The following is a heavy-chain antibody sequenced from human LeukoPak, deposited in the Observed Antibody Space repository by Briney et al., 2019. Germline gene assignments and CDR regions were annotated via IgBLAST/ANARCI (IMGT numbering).Heavy chain of an antibody. V-gene: IGHV1-8*01. CDR3: VKTSGYYLDNWFDP. CDR1: GYTFTSYD. CDR2: MNPSTGNT. J-gene: IGHJ5*02. D-gene: IGHD3-22*01. Sequence: VASVKVSYKASGYTFTSYDINWVRQATGQGLEWMGWMNPSTGNTGYAQNFQGRVTLTRDTSISTAYMELSSLRSEDTAVYYCVKTSGYYLDNWFDPWGQGTLVTVSS.